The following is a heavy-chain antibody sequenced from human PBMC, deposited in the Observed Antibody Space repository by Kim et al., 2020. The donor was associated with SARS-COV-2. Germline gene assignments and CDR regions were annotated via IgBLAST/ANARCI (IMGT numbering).Heavy chain of an antibody. Sequence: GGSLRLSCAASGFTFNNFAMTWVRQAPGKGLEWVAVISGSGGSTYYADSVKGRFTISRDNTKNTLLLQMNIVRADDTAVYYCVKDEGTTCSPVDYG. J-gene: IGHJ4*01. D-gene: IGHD2-2*01. CDR1: GFTFNNFA. CDR2: ISGSGGST. V-gene: IGHV3-23*01. CDR3: VKDEGTTCSPVDY.